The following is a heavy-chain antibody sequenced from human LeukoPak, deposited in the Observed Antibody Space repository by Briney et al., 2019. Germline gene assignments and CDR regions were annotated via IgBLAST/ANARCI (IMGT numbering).Heavy chain of an antibody. CDR1: GGSLSSYY. J-gene: IGHJ6*03. V-gene: IGHV4-59*01. CDR3: ARTGGSSGWGYYYYYMDV. Sequence: SGTPSLTCTVSGGSLSSYYWSWVRPPPRKGLGWIGDIYYSGSTNYNPSLKSRVTISVDTSKNQFSLKLSSVTAADTAVYYCARTGGSSGWGYYYYYMDVWGKGTTVTVSS. CDR2: IYYSGST. D-gene: IGHD6-19*01.